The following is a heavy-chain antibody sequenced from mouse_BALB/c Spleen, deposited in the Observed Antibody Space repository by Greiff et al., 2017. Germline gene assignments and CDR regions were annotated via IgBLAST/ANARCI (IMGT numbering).Heavy chain of an antibody. V-gene: IGHV1-63*01. D-gene: IGHD2-1*01. CDR3: ARSGYGNYWYFDV. J-gene: IGHJ1*01. CDR1: GYAFTNYW. Sequence: VQLVESGAELVRPGTSVKISCKASGYAFTNYWLGWVKQRPGHGLEWIGDIYPGSGNTYYNEKFKGKATLTADKSSSTAYMQLSSLTSEDSAVYYCARSGYGNYWYFDVWGAGTTVTVSS. CDR2: IYPGSGNT.